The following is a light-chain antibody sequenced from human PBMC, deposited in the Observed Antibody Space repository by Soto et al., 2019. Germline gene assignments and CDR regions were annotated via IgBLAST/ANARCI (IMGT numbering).Light chain of an antibody. CDR3: SAWYGSLNGWV. J-gene: IGLJ3*02. CDR1: SSSIGSNT. Sequence: QSVLTQAPSASGTPGQRVTISCSGSSSSIGSNTVIWYQQVPGTAPKLLIYSNDQRPSGVADRFSGAKSGTSASLAIGWRQSEDEADYYCSAWYGSLNGWVFGGGTKLTVL. V-gene: IGLV1-44*01. CDR2: SND.